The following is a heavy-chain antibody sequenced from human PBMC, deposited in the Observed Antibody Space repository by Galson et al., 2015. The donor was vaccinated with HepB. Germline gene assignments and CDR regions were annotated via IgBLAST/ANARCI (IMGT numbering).Heavy chain of an antibody. V-gene: IGHV4-4*02. CDR1: GGSISSSNW. Sequence: SETLSLTCAVSGGSISSSNWWSWVRQPPGKGLEWIGEIYHSGSTNYNPSLKSRVAISVDKSKNQFSLKLSSVTAADTAVYYCARDSRLYNWNSPENYYYYGMDVWGQGTTVTVSS. D-gene: IGHD1-7*01. CDR2: IYHSGST. J-gene: IGHJ6*02. CDR3: ARDSRLYNWNSPENYYYYGMDV.